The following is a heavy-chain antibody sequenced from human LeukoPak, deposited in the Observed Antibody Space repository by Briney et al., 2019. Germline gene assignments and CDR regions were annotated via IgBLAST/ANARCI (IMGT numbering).Heavy chain of an antibody. CDR3: ANRAAVGDAYYFDY. J-gene: IGHJ4*02. CDR1: GFTFTTNS. Sequence: PGGSLGVSCAASGFTFTTNSMTWVRQAPGKRLHWFSSISGSGGSTYYADSVKGRFTISRDNSKNTLYLQMNSLRAEDTAVYYCANRAAVGDAYYFDYWGQGTLVTVSS. V-gene: IGHV3-23*01. CDR2: ISGSGGST. D-gene: IGHD3-16*01.